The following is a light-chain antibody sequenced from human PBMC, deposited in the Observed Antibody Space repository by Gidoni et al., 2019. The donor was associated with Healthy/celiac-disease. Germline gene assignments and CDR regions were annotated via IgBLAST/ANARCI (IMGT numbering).Light chain of an antibody. CDR1: QSVLYRSNTKNY. CDR3: QQYYSTPYT. Sequence: DIVMTQSPDSLAVSLGERATINCKSSQSVLYRSNTKNYLAWYQQKPGQPPKLHIYWASTRESGVPDRFSGSGSGTDFTLTISSLQAEDVAVYYCQQYYSTPYTFGQGTKLEIK. J-gene: IGKJ2*01. CDR2: WAS. V-gene: IGKV4-1*01.